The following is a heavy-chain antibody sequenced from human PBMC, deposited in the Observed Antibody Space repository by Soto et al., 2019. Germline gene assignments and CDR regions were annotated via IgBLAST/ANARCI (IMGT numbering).Heavy chain of an antibody. J-gene: IGHJ4*02. V-gene: IGHV4-34*01. Sequence: SETLSLTCAVYGGSFSGYYWSCIRQPPGKGLEWIGEINHSGSTNYNPSLKSRVTISVDTSKNQFSLKMSSVTAADTAVYYCARVARWGSYRTQSGFDYWGQGTLVTVS. D-gene: IGHD3-16*02. CDR3: ARVARWGSYRTQSGFDY. CDR2: INHSGST. CDR1: GGSFSGYY.